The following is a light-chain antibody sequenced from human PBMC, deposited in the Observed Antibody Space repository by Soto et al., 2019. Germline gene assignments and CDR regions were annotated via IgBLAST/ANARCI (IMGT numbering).Light chain of an antibody. CDR2: DVF. CDR1: QDISKY. Sequence: DIQMTQSASSLPASVGDTVTISCQASQDISKYLNWFQQKPGKAPKLLIYDVFNVETGVPSRFSGRGSGTDFTLIISNLRPEDFATYYCQQYDQLPITFGGGTK. V-gene: IGKV1-33*01. CDR3: QQYDQLPIT. J-gene: IGKJ4*01.